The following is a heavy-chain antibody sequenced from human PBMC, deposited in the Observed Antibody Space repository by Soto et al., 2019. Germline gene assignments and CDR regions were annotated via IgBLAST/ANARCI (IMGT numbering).Heavy chain of an antibody. J-gene: IGHJ4*02. CDR1: GFTLSSYA. V-gene: IGHV3-64D*08. CDR3: VSHSSGWYEWDY. CDR2: ISSNGGST. Sequence: GRSLRLSCSASGFTLSSYAMHWVRQAPGKGLEYVSAISSNGGSTYYADSVKGRFTISRDNSKNTLYLQMSSLRAEDTAVYYCVSHSSGWYEWDYWGQGTLVTVSS. D-gene: IGHD6-19*01.